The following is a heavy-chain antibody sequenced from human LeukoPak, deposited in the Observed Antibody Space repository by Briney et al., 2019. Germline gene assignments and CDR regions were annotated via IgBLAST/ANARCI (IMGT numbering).Heavy chain of an antibody. V-gene: IGHV3-74*01. CDR2: INNDGSST. J-gene: IGHJ4*02. Sequence: PGGSLRLSCAASGFPFSTYWMHWVRQAPGKGLVWVSRINNDGSSTTCADSVKGRFTISRDNAKNTLYLQMDSLRAEDTAVYYCARESYSSSWYGPDYWGQGTLVTVSS. CDR1: GFPFSTYW. CDR3: ARESYSSSWYGPDY. D-gene: IGHD6-13*01.